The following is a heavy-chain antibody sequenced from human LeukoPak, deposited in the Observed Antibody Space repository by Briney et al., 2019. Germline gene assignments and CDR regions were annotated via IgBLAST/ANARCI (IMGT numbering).Heavy chain of an antibody. CDR3: ARQLLGWRGDYYSDYYMDV. V-gene: IGHV1-18*01. CDR2: ISANNGDT. CDR1: GYTFTNYG. D-gene: IGHD2-2*01. J-gene: IGHJ6*03. Sequence: ASVKVSCKASGYTFTNYGISWVRQAPGQGLEWMGWISANNGDTDYAQSLQGRVTLTTDTSTNTAYMELRSLRSDDTAVYYCARQLLGWRGDYYSDYYMDVWGKGTTVTVSS.